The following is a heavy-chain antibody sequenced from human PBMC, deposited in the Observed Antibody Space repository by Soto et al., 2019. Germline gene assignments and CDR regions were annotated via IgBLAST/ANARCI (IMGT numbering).Heavy chain of an antibody. CDR1: GFTFSSYS. Sequence: EVQLVESGGGLVQPGGSLRLSCAASGFTFSSYSMNWVRQAPGKGLEWVSYISSSSSTIYYADSVKGRFTISRDNAKNSLYLQMNSLRAEDTAVYYCARLWAGGYCSGGSCYSYYYYMDVWGKGTTVTVSS. J-gene: IGHJ6*03. D-gene: IGHD2-15*01. CDR2: ISSSSSTI. V-gene: IGHV3-48*01. CDR3: ARLWAGGYCSGGSCYSYYYYMDV.